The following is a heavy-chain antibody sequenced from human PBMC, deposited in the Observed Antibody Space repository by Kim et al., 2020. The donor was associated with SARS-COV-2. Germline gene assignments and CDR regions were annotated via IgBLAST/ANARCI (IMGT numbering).Heavy chain of an antibody. J-gene: IGHJ4*02. D-gene: IGHD4-17*01. CDR2: T. CDR3: ARDLTTVTTVY. V-gene: IGHV3-74*01. Sequence: TSYADSMKGRFTISRDNAKNTLYLTMNSLRAEDTAVYYCARDLTTVTTVYWGQGTLVTVSS.